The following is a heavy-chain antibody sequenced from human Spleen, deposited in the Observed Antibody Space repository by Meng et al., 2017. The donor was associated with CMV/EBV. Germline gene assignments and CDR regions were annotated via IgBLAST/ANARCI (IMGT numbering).Heavy chain of an antibody. V-gene: IGHV4-30-4*08. J-gene: IGHJ2*01. CDR3: ASGFTMVRGVPDWYFDL. D-gene: IGHD3-10*01. Sequence: QVALTESGPGPGKPSQTLPLTCNVSGGSISSGDYYWSWIRQPPGKGLEWIGYIYYSGSTYYNPSLKSRVTISVDTSKNQFSLKLSSVTAADTAVYYCASGFTMVRGVPDWYFDLWGRGTLVTVSS. CDR2: IYYSGST. CDR1: GGSISSGDYY.